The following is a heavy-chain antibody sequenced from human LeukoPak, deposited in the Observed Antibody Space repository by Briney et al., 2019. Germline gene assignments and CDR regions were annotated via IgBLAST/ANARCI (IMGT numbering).Heavy chain of an antibody. CDR1: GFTFSSYE. D-gene: IGHD3-16*01. Sequence: GGSLRLSCAASGFTFSSYEMNWVRQAPGKGLEWVSYISSSGSTIYYADSVKGRFTISRDNAKSSLYLQMNSLRAEDTAVYYCARDHYDSYYMDVWGKGTTVTVSS. CDR2: ISSSGSTI. J-gene: IGHJ6*03. CDR3: ARDHYDSYYMDV. V-gene: IGHV3-48*03.